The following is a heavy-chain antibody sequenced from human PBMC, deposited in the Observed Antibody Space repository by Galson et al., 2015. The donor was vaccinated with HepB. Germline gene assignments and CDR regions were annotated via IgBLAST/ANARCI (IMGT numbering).Heavy chain of an antibody. CDR3: ARDSADTAMVTGYGMDV. CDR2: ISAYNGNT. Sequence: SVKVSCKASGYTFTNYDINWVRQATGQGLEWMGWISAYNGNTNYAQKLQGRVTMTTDTSTSTAYMELRSLRSDDTAVYYCARDSADTAMVTGYGMDVWGQGTTVTVSS. J-gene: IGHJ6*02. CDR1: GYTFTNYD. V-gene: IGHV1-18*01. D-gene: IGHD5-18*01.